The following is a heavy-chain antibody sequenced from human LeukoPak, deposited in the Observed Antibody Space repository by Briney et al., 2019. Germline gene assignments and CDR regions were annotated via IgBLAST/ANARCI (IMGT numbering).Heavy chain of an antibody. CDR1: GVSISTSEW. CDR3: ARHVWSGMDV. V-gene: IGHV4-4*02. J-gene: IGHJ6*02. D-gene: IGHD2-8*02. Sequence: SGTLSLTCAVSGVSISTSEWWIWVRQPPGQGLEWIGEIHRDGRTRYNPSLTSRVTMSMDYFKNQFSLKLSSVTAADTAVYYCARHVWSGMDVWGQGTTVTVSS. CDR2: IHRDGRT.